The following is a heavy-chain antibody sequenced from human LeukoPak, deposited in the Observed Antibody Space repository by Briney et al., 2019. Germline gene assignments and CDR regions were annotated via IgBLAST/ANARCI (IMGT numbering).Heavy chain of an antibody. D-gene: IGHD3-22*01. J-gene: IGHJ4*02. CDR1: GFTFGDYA. Sequence: PGRSLRLSCTASGFTFGDYAMSWVRQAPGKGLEWVGFIRSKAYGGTTEYAASVKGRFTISRDDSKNTLYLQMNSLKTEDTAVYYCTTDIGQGIVVANRYYFDYWGQGTLVTVSS. CDR3: TTDIGQGIVVANRYYFDY. V-gene: IGHV3-49*04. CDR2: IRSKAYGGTT.